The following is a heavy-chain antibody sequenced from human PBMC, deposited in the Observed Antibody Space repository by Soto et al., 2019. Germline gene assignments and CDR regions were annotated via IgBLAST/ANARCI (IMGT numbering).Heavy chain of an antibody. CDR3: AKRSRSSTFDY. J-gene: IGHJ4*02. CDR2: ISGSDDST. CDR1: GFTFSSYA. V-gene: IGHV3-23*01. D-gene: IGHD6-6*01. Sequence: EVQLLESGGGLVQPGESLRLSCAASGFTFSSYAMRWVRQATGKGLEWVSVISGSDDSTYYADSVKCRFTISRDNSKNTLYLQMNSLRAEDTAVYYCAKRSRSSTFDYWGQGTLVTVSS.